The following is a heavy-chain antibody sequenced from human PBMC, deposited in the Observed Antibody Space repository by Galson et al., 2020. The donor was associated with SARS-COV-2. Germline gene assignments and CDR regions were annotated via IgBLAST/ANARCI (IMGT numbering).Heavy chain of an antibody. J-gene: IGHJ4*02. D-gene: IGHD6-13*01. V-gene: IGHV3-23*01. CDR1: GFTFSSYA. Sequence: GGSLRLSCAASGFTFSSYAMSWVRQAPGKGLEWVSAISGSGGSTYYADSVKGRFTISRDNSKITLYLQMNSLRAEDTAVYYCAREGIATGATFGYYFDYWCQETLVTVAS. CDR3: AREGIATGATFGYYFDY. CDR2: ISGSGGST.